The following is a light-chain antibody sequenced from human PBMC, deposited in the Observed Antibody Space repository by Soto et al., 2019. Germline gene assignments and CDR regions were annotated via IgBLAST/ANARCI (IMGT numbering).Light chain of an antibody. CDR1: SSDVGGYNY. J-gene: IGLJ1*01. Sequence: SVLTPPASVSGSPGQSITISCTGTSSDVGGYNYVSWYQQHPGKAPKLMIYDVSNRPSGVSNRFSGSKSGNTASLTISGLQAEDEADDYCSSYTSSSTLLYVFGTGTKLTVL. CDR2: DVS. V-gene: IGLV2-14*01. CDR3: SSYTSSSTLLYV.